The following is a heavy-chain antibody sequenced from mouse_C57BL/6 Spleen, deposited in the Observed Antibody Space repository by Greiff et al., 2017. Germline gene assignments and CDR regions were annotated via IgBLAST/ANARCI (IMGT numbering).Heavy chain of an antibody. J-gene: IGHJ4*01. CDR1: GFTFTDYY. D-gene: IGHD1-1*01. CDR3: ARGTTVVAPMDY. V-gene: IGHV7-3*01. Sequence: EVKVEESGGGLVQPGGSLSLSCAASGFTFTDYYMSWVRQPPGKALEWLGFIRNKANGYTTEYSASVKGRFTISRDNSQSILYLQMNALRAEDSATYYCARGTTVVAPMDYWGQGTSVTVSS. CDR2: IRNKANGYTT.